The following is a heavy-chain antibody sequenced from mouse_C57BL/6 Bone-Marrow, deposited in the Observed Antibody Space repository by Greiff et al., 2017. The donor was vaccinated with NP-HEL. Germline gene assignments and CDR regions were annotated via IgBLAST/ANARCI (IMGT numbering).Heavy chain of an antibody. D-gene: IGHD2-1*01. CDR1: GYSFTDYN. J-gene: IGHJ3*01. CDR2: INPNYGTT. V-gene: IGHV1-39*01. Sequence: VHVKQSGPELVKPGASVKISCKASGYSFTDYNMNWVKQSNGKSLEWIGVINPNYGTTSYNQKFKGKATLTVDQSSSTAYMQLNSLTSEDSAVYYCARGGNGNYAWFAYWGQGTLVTVSA. CDR3: ARGGNGNYAWFAY.